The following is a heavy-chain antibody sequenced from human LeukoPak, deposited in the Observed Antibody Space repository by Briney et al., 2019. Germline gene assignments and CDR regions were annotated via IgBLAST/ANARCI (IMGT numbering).Heavy chain of an antibody. D-gene: IGHD3-22*01. CDR1: GYTITNNY. J-gene: IGHJ4*02. CDR2: ISAYNGNT. V-gene: IGHV1-18*04. CDR3: ARDRAGGYYYDSSGYYSQTLPYY. Sequence: ASVKVSCKASGYTITNNYMHWVRQAPGQGLEWMGWISAYNGNTNYAQKLQGRVTMTTDTSTSTAYMELRSLRSDDTAVYYCARDRAGGYYYDSSGYYSQTLPYYWGQGTLVTVSS.